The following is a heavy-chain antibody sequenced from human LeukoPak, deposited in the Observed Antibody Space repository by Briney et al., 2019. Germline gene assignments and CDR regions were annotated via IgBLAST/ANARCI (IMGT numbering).Heavy chain of an antibody. V-gene: IGHV3-9*01. J-gene: IGHJ4*02. Sequence: GGSLRLSCAASGFTFDDYAMHWVRQAPGKGLEWVSGISWNSGSIGYADSVKGRFTISRDNAKNSLYLQMNSLRAEDTALYYCARGLSMIVVVITLDYWGQGTLVTVSS. D-gene: IGHD3-22*01. CDR3: ARGLSMIVVVITLDY. CDR1: GFTFDDYA. CDR2: ISWNSGSI.